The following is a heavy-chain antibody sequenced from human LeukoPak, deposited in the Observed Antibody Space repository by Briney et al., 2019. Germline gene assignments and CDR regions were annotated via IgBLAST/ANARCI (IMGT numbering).Heavy chain of an antibody. CDR3: AKGGLFGYYYDSSGSSYFDY. J-gene: IGHJ4*02. CDR2: ISGSGGST. D-gene: IGHD3-22*01. V-gene: IGHV3-23*01. CDR1: GFTFSSYA. Sequence: GGSLRLSCAASGFTFSSYAMSWVRQAPGKGLEWVSAISGSGGSTYYADSVKGRFTISRDNSKNTLYLQMNSLRAEDAAVYYCAKGGLFGYYYDSSGSSYFDYWGQGTLVTVSS.